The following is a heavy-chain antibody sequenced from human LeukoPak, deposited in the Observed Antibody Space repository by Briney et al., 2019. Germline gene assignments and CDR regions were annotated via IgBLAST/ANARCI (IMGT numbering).Heavy chain of an antibody. Sequence: ASVKVSCKASGYTFTSYGISWVRQAPGQGLEWMGWISAYNGNTNYAQKLQGRVTMTTDTSTSTAYMELRSLRSDDTAVYYCARAGIYPYDILFGGTQDAFDIWGQGTMVTVSS. CDR2: ISAYNGNT. V-gene: IGHV1-18*01. J-gene: IGHJ3*02. CDR3: ARAGIYPYDILFGGTQDAFDI. CDR1: GYTFTSYG. D-gene: IGHD3-9*01.